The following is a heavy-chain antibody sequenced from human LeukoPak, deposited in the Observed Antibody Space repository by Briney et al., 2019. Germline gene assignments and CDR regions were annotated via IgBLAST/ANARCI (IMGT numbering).Heavy chain of an antibody. Sequence: GGSLRLSCAVSGFTFSRYGMHWVRQAPGKGLEWVAVLSSDSRNKYYADSVKGRFTISRDNSKNTLYLQMDSLRTEDTALYYCAQDHSSSTGWDDAFDIWGQGTMVTVSS. CDR2: LSSDSRNK. CDR1: GFTFSRYG. V-gene: IGHV3-30*18. D-gene: IGHD2-2*01. J-gene: IGHJ3*02. CDR3: AQDHSSSTGWDDAFDI.